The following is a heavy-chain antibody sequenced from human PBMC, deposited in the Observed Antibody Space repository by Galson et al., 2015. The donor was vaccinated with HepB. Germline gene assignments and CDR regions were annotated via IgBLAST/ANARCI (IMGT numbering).Heavy chain of an antibody. Sequence: SLRLSCAASGFTFSSYSMNWVRQAPGKGLEWVSSISSSSYIYYADSVKGRFTISRDNAKNSLYLQMNSLRAEDTAVYYCASTLYYYDSSGQDYFDYWGQGTLVTVSS. V-gene: IGHV3-21*01. CDR3: ASTLYYYDSSGQDYFDY. CDR1: GFTFSSYS. D-gene: IGHD3-22*01. J-gene: IGHJ4*02. CDR2: ISSSSYI.